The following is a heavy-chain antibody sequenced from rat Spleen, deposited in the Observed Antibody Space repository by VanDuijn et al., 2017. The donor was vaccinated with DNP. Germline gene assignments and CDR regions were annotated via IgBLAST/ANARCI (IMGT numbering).Heavy chain of an antibody. CDR1: GFSFSDYN. V-gene: IGHV5-7*01. D-gene: IGHD1-10*01. CDR2: ISYDGSST. Sequence: EVQLVESGGGLVQPGGSLKLSCAASGFSFSDYNMAWVRQAPKKGLEWVATISYDGSSTSYRDSVKGRFTISRDNAKSTLYLQMNSLRSEDMATYYCARPIYNNQGGFAYWGQGTLVTVSS. J-gene: IGHJ3*01. CDR3: ARPIYNNQGGFAY.